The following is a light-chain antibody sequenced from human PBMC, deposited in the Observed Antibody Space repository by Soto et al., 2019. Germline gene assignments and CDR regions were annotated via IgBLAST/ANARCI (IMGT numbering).Light chain of an antibody. Sequence: EIVMTQSPATLSVSPGERATLSCRASQSVSSNLAWYQQKPGQAPRLLIYGASTRPTGIPARFSGSGSGTEFTLTISSLQSEDFAVYYCQQYNTWPPGYTFGQGTKLEIK. V-gene: IGKV3-15*01. J-gene: IGKJ2*01. CDR1: QSVSSN. CDR2: GAS. CDR3: QQYNTWPPGYT.